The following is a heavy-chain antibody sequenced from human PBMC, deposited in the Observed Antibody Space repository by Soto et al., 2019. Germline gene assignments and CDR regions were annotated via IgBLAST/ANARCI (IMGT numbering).Heavy chain of an antibody. J-gene: IGHJ1*01. CDR2: INTNGGST. V-gene: IGHV3-23*01. Sequence: EVQLLESGGGLVQPGGSLRLSCAASGFTLSIYAMTWVRQAPGKGLEWVSSINTNGGSTFYADSVKGRFTISRDHSENTVYLQMNRLRVEDTAIYYCAKDPRVRASAAEYFQHWGQGTLVSVSS. D-gene: IGHD1-26*01. CDR1: GFTLSIYA. CDR3: AKDPRVRASAAEYFQH.